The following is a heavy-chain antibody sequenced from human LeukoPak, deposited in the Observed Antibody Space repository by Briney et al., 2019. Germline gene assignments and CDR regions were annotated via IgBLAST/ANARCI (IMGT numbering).Heavy chain of an antibody. CDR2: IYGRGGTT. CDR3: ARVVGRNWYLAL. Sequence: PGGSLRLSCGASGFTFSSYDMTWVRQAPGKGLEWVSGIYGRGGTTYYADSVKGRFIVSRDNSKNSLSLQMNSLRAEDTAVYYCARVVGRNWYLALWGRGTQVTVSS. V-gene: IGHV3-23*01. CDR1: GFTFSSYD. D-gene: IGHD1-14*01. J-gene: IGHJ2*01.